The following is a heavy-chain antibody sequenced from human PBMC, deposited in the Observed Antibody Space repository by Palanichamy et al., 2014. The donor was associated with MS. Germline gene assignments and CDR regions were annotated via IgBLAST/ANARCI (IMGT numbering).Heavy chain of an antibody. CDR3: AHKRSGYAENWFDP. V-gene: IGHV2-5*02. J-gene: IGHJ5*02. Sequence: QITLKESGPALVKPTQTLTVTCTFSGFSLKTSGVGVGWIRQPPGKALEWLGIIYWDDETRNNPSLKTRLTITKDTSKNQVVLTMPNMDPVDTATYYCAHKRSGYAENWFDPWGQGTLVTVSS. D-gene: IGHD5-12*01. CDR2: IYWDDET. CDR1: GFSLKTSGVG.